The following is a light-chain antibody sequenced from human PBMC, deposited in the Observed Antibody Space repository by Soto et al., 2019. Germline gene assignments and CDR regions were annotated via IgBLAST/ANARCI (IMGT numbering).Light chain of an antibody. Sequence: DIQMKKSPSGMSASVGDRVNITCRASQGISNYLAWFQLKPGKVPKRLMYAASTLQSGVPSRFSGSGSGTEFTLTISSLHPEEFATYYCLRHDLYPWTFGQGTKV. CDR2: AAS. CDR3: LRHDLYPWT. V-gene: IGKV1-17*03. J-gene: IGKJ1*01. CDR1: QGISNY.